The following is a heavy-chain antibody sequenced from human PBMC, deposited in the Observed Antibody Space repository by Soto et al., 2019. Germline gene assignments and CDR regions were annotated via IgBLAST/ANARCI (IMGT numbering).Heavy chain of an antibody. Sequence: PXETLSLSCNVSGVSITSNTYYWGWVRQPPGKGLEWIGAIYYSGSTYYHPSLWGRATLSVDTSKNQFYLKLSSVTAADTAVYYCARNLATGTHRGYFDYWGQGILVTVSS. V-gene: IGHV4-39*01. CDR1: GVSITSNTYY. D-gene: IGHD1-1*01. CDR2: IYYSGST. J-gene: IGHJ4*02. CDR3: ARNLATGTHRGYFDY.